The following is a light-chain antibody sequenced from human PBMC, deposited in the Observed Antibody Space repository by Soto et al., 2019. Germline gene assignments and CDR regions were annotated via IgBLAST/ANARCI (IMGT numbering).Light chain of an antibody. J-gene: IGLJ1*01. CDR1: SSDVGGYSY. CDR3: CYYTGSYSYV. V-gene: IGLV2-11*01. Sequence: QSALTQPHSVSGSPGQSVTISCTGTSSDVGGYSYVSWYQQHPGKAPQLIIYDVTERPSGVPDRFSGSKSGNTASLTISGLQAEDEADYYCCYYTGSYSYVFGIGTKLTVL. CDR2: DVT.